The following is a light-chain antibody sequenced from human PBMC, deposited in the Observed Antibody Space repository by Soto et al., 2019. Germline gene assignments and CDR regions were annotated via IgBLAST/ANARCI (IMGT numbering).Light chain of an antibody. CDR1: QSISSY. V-gene: IGKV1-39*01. Sequence: DIQMTQSPSPLSASVGDRVTITCRASQSISSYLNWYQQKPGKAPKLLIYAASSLQSGVPSRFSGSGSGTDFTLTISSLQPEDFATYYCQQSYSTPGFTFGPGTKVDIK. J-gene: IGKJ3*01. CDR3: QQSYSTPGFT. CDR2: AAS.